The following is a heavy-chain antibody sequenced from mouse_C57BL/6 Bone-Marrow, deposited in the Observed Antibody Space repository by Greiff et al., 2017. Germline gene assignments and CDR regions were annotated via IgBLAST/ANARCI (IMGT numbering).Heavy chain of an antibody. CDR1: GYTFTSYW. Sequence: QVQLQQPGAELVKPGASVKLSCKASGYTFTSYWMQWVKQRPGQGLEWIGEIDPSDRYTNYNQKFKGKATLTVDTSSTTAYMQLSSLTSEDSAVYYCERVEYYGSSCEFAYWGQGNLVTVSA. J-gene: IGHJ3*01. CDR3: ERVEYYGSSCEFAY. V-gene: IGHV1-50*01. CDR2: IDPSDRYT. D-gene: IGHD1-1*01.